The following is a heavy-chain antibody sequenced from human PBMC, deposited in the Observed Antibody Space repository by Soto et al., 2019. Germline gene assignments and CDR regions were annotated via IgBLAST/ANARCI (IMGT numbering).Heavy chain of an antibody. CDR3: ASNGGGYCSGGSCYPAYNWFDP. CDR1: GGSFSGYY. Sequence: PSEPLSLTCAVYGGSFSGYYWSWIRQPPGKGLEWIGEINHSGSTNYNPSLKSRVTISVDTSKNQFSLKLSSVTTADTAVYYCASNGGGYCSGGSCYPAYNWFDPWGQGTLVTVSS. J-gene: IGHJ5*02. D-gene: IGHD2-15*01. CDR2: INHSGST. V-gene: IGHV4-34*01.